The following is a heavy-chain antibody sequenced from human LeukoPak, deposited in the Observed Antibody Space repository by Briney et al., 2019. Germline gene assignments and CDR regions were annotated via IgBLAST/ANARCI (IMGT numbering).Heavy chain of an antibody. Sequence: SETLSLTCTVSGGSISSYYWSWIRQPPGKGLEWIGYIYYSGSTNYNPSLKSRITISADTSKNQFSLKLSSVTAADTAVYYCAEAPYWNRIPHDAFDIWGQGTMVTVSS. CDR2: IYYSGST. J-gene: IGHJ3*02. CDR1: GGSISSYY. V-gene: IGHV4-59*01. CDR3: AEAPYWNRIPHDAFDI. D-gene: IGHD1-1*01.